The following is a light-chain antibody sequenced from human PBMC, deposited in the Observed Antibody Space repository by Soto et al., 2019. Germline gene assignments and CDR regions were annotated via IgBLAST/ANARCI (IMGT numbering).Light chain of an antibody. J-gene: IGKJ3*01. V-gene: IGKV3-20*01. CDR3: QQYGSSPPFA. CDR1: QSVSSNY. CDR2: GAS. Sequence: EIVLTQSPGTLSSSPGERVTLSCRASQSVSSNYLAWYQQKPGQPPRLLIFGASNRAAGISDRFSGSGSGTDFTLTISRLEPEDFAVYYCQQYGSSPPFAFGPVTKVDVK.